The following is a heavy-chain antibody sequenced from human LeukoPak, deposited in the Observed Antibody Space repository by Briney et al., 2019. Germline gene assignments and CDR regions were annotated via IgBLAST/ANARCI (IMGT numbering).Heavy chain of an antibody. Sequence: PGGSLRLSCAASGFTFSSYAMSWVRQAPGKGLEWVTAISGSGGSTYYADSVKGRFTISRDNSKNTLYLQMNSLRAEDTAVYYCAKPGTTGTGFSGRGSKSFDYWGQGTLVTVSS. V-gene: IGHV3-23*01. D-gene: IGHD1-1*01. CDR2: ISGSGGST. CDR1: GFTFSSYA. J-gene: IGHJ4*02. CDR3: AKPGTTGTGFSGRGSKSFDY.